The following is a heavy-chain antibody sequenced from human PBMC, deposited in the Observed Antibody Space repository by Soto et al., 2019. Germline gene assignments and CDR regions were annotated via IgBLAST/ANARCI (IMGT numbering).Heavy chain of an antibody. CDR2: ITGSGGST. D-gene: IGHD1-26*01. Sequence: GGSLRLSCAASGFTFSSYAMSWVRQAPGKGLEWVSVITGSGGSTYYADSVKGRFTISRDNSKNTLYLQMNSLRVEDTAVYYCARPNSGTYYFDHWGQGTLVTVSS. CDR3: ARPNSGTYYFDH. V-gene: IGHV3-23*01. CDR1: GFTFSSYA. J-gene: IGHJ4*02.